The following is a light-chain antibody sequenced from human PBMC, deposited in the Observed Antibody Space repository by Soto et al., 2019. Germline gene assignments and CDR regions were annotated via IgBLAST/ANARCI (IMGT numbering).Light chain of an antibody. V-gene: IGKV1-27*01. J-gene: IGKJ1*01. CDR1: QGIRDD. Sequence: DIQMTQSPSSLSASVGDRFTVTCRASQGIRDDLGWYQQKPGKAPKRLIYAASTLQSGVPSRFSGSGSGTDFTLTISSLQPEDFATYYCQQYYSTLRTFGQGTKVDIK. CDR3: QQYYSTLRT. CDR2: AAS.